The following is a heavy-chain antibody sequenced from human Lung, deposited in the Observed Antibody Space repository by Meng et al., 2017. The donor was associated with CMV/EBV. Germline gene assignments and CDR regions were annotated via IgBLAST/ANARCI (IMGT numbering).Heavy chain of an antibody. CDR3: ARVLGYCSSTSCYRRSHSPLDWFDP. J-gene: IGHJ5*02. CDR2: IYYSGST. Sequence: SETXSLTXXFSSGSISSYYWSWIRQPPGKGLEWIGYIYYSGSTNYNPSLKSRITISVDTSKNQFSLKLSSVTAADTAVYYCARVLGYCSSTSCYRRSHSPLDWFDPXGQGXLVTVSS. CDR1: SGSISSYY. D-gene: IGHD2-2*01. V-gene: IGHV4-59*01.